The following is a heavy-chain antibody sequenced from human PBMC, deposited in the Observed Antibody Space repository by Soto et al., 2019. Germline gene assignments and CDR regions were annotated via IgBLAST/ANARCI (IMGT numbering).Heavy chain of an antibody. V-gene: IGHV3-30-3*01. CDR1: GFTFSSYA. J-gene: IGHJ4*02. D-gene: IGHD3-10*01. CDR2: ISYDGSNK. CDR3: AKGFDYYGSGSHYFDY. Sequence: GGSLRLSCAASGFTFSSYAMHWVRQAPGKGLEWVAVISYDGSNKYYADSVKGRFSISRDNSKNTLHLQMNALRVEDTAVYYCAKGFDYYGSGSHYFDYWGQGTLVTVSS.